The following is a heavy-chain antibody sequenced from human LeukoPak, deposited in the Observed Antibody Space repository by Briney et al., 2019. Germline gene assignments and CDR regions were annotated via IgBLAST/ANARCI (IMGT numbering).Heavy chain of an antibody. V-gene: IGHV3-7*01. CDR1: GFSFSNYW. D-gene: IGHD4-23*01. CDR3: ARDFGPDYGGNTGFDY. CDR2: IKEDGSDR. J-gene: IGHJ4*02. Sequence: GGSLRLSCAASGFSFSNYWMTWVRQAPGKGLERVANIKEDGSDRYYGDSVRGRFIISRDNSKKTLDLQMNSLRAEDTAVYYCARDFGPDYGGNTGFDYWGQGTLVTVSS.